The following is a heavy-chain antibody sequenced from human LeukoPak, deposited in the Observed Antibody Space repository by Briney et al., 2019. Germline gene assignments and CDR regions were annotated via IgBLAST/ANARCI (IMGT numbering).Heavy chain of an antibody. D-gene: IGHD5-18*01. CDR1: GGTFSSYA. J-gene: IGHJ4*02. V-gene: IGHV1-69*13. Sequence: GASVKVSCKASGGTFSSYAISWVRQAPGQGLEWMGGIIPIFGTANYAQKFQGRVTITADESTSTAYMELSSLRSEDTAVYYCARGGRYSGHVDSYGYAFDYWGQGTLVTVSS. CDR3: ARGGRYSGHVDSYGYAFDY. CDR2: IIPIFGTA.